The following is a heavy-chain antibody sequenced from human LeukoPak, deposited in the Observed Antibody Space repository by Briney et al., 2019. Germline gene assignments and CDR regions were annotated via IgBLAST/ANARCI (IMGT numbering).Heavy chain of an antibody. CDR1: GFTFGDHA. V-gene: IGHV3-49*04. D-gene: IGHD5-18*01. J-gene: IGHJ6*02. CDR2: IRSTAYGGTT. CDR3: TREPIQLWLYYGMDV. Sequence: PGRSLRLSCTAFGFTFGDHAMSWVRQAPGKGLEWLGFIRSTAYGGTTEYAASVKGRFTISRDDSTSISYLQMNSLKTEDTAVYYCTREPIQLWLYYGMDVWGQGTTVIVSS.